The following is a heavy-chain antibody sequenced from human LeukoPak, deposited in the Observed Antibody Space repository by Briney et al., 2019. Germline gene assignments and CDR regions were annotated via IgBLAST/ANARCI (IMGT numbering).Heavy chain of an antibody. J-gene: IGHJ4*02. CDR3: ARPFSSSSTYDY. D-gene: IGHD6-6*01. CDR2: IYYSGST. Sequence: PSETLSLTCTVSGGSISSSSYYWGWIRQPPGKGLEWVGSIYYSGSTYYNPSLKSRVTISVDTSKNQFSLKLSSVTAADTAVDYCARPFSSSSTYDYWGQGTLVTVSS. CDR1: GGSISSSSYY. V-gene: IGHV4-39*01.